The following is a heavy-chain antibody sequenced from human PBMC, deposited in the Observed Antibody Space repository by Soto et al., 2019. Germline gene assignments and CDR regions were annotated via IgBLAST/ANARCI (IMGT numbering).Heavy chain of an antibody. CDR2: ISGSGAST. J-gene: IGHJ4*02. D-gene: IGHD3-16*01. V-gene: IGHV3-23*01. CDR1: GFSVNKYS. Sequence: PXGCLRLSCVASGFSVNKYSVAGVRQAPGKGLEWVSAISGSGASTYDADSVKGRSTISRDNSNNTLYLQMNSLRAEDTAVYYCAKKTGVITVITPFDHWGQGTPVTVSS. CDR3: AKKTGVITVITPFDH.